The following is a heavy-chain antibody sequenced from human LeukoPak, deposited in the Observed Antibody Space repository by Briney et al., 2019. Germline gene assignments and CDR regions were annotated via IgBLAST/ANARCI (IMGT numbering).Heavy chain of an antibody. CDR1: GFTFSSYG. D-gene: IGHD3-3*01. J-gene: IGHJ4*02. CDR3: ARDTSGYYTEYYFDY. V-gene: IGHV3-30*19. Sequence: TGGSLRLSCAASGFTFSSYGMHWVRQAPGKGLEWVAVISYDGGNKYYADSVKGRFTISRDNSKNTLYLQMNSLRAEDTAVYYCARDTSGYYTEYYFDYWAREPWSPSPQ. CDR2: ISYDGGNK.